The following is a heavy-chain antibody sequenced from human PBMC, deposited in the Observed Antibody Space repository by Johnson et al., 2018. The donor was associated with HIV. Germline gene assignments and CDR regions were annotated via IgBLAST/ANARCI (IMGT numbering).Heavy chain of an antibody. D-gene: IGHD6-13*01. Sequence: VQLVESGGGLVQPGGSLRLSCAASGFTFSNYAMSWVRQAPGKGLEWVSAISGSGGSTYHADSVKGRFTISRDNSKNTLYLQMNSLRAEDTAVYYCAKGPYSSSWYGVAFDIWGQGTMVTVSS. CDR2: ISGSGGST. V-gene: IGHV3-23*04. CDR3: AKGPYSSSWYGVAFDI. J-gene: IGHJ3*02. CDR1: GFTFSNYA.